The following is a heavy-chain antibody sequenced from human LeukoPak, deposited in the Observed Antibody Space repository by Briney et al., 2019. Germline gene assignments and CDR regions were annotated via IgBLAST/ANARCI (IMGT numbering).Heavy chain of an antibody. V-gene: IGHV1-8*03. CDR2: MNPNSGNT. Sequence: GASVKVSCKASGYTFTSYDINWVRQATGQGLEWMGWMNPNSGNTVYAQKFQGRATITRNTSISTAYMGLSSLRSEDTAVYYCARGGHDSSGYQTMGYYYYMDVWGKGTTVTVSS. CDR1: GYTFTSYD. D-gene: IGHD3-22*01. CDR3: ARGGHDSSGYQTMGYYYYMDV. J-gene: IGHJ6*03.